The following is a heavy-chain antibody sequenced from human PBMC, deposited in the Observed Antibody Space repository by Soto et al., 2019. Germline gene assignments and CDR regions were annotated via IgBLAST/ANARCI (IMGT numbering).Heavy chain of an antibody. CDR3: ARVPLTMVRGVIGVWFEP. V-gene: IGHV1-18*01. J-gene: IGHJ5*02. Sequence: ASVKVSCKASGYTFTSYGISWVRQAPGQGLEWMGWISAYNGNTNYAQKLQGRVTMTTDTSTSTAYMELRSLRSDDTAVYYCARVPLTMVRGVIGVWFEPWGQGTLVTVSS. D-gene: IGHD3-10*01. CDR1: GYTFTSYG. CDR2: ISAYNGNT.